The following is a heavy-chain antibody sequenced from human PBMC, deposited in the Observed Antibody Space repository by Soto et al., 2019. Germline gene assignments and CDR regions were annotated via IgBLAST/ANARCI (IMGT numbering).Heavy chain of an antibody. Sequence: KTSETLSLTCTVSGGSISSYYWSWIRQPAGKGLEWIGRIYTSGSTNYNPSLKSRVTMSVDTSKNQFSLKLSSVTAADTAVYYCARLMGIAARWWFDPWGQGTLVTVSS. J-gene: IGHJ5*02. CDR3: ARLMGIAARWWFDP. D-gene: IGHD6-6*01. V-gene: IGHV4-4*07. CDR1: GGSISSYY. CDR2: IYTSGST.